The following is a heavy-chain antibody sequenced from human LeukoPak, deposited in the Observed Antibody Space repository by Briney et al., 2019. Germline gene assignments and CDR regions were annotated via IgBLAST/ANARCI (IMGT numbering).Heavy chain of an antibody. CDR1: GFTFSSYW. D-gene: IGHD1-14*01. J-gene: IGHJ6*03. CDR3: AKEGRYEYYYYYYYMDV. V-gene: IGHV3-74*01. CDR2: INSDGSST. Sequence: GGSLRLSCAASGFTFSSYWMHWVRQAPGKGLVWVSRINSDGSSTSYADSVKGRFTISRDNAKNTLYLQMNSLRAEDTAVYYCAKEGRYEYYYYYYYMDVWGKGTTVTVSS.